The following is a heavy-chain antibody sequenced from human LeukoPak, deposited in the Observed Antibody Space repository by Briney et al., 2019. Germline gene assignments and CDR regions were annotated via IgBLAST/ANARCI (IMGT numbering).Heavy chain of an antibody. CDR1: GFTFSSYA. V-gene: IGHV3-30-3*01. CDR3: ARGQGMTTVTRGFDY. J-gene: IGHJ4*02. CDR2: ISYDGSNK. D-gene: IGHD4-17*01. Sequence: PGGSLRLSCAASGFTFSSYAMHWVRQAPGKGLEWVAVISYDGSNKYYADSVKGRFTISRDNSKNTLYLQMNSLRAEDTAVYYCARGQGMTTVTRGFDYWGQGTLVTVSS.